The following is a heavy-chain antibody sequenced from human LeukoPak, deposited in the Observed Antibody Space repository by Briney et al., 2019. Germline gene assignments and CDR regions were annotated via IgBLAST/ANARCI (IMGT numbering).Heavy chain of an antibody. CDR2: IYSAGST. CDR1: GFTVSTNY. Sequence: GVSLRCSCAASGFTVSTNYMSWHPQAPGMGLKWGSVIYSAGSTYYADSVRGRFTISRDNSKNSLYLQMNSTRAEDTAVYYCAKDSRSLGATTTEDYWGQGTLVTVSS. CDR3: AKDSRSLGATTTEDY. D-gene: IGHD1-26*01. V-gene: IGHV3-53*01. J-gene: IGHJ4*02.